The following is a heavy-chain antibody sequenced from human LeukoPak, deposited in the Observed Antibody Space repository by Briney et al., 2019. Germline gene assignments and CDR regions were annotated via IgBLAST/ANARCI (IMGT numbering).Heavy chain of an antibody. D-gene: IGHD3-22*01. V-gene: IGHV4-61*02. Sequence: SETLSLTCTVSGGSISSGSYYWSWIRQPAGKGLEWIGRIYTSGSTNYNPSLKSRVTISVDTSKNQFSLKLSSVTAADTAVYYCASLPTHFPPWYYYDSSGPYYFDYWGQGTLVTVSS. J-gene: IGHJ4*02. CDR1: GGSISSGSYY. CDR2: IYTSGST. CDR3: ASLPTHFPPWYYYDSSGPYYFDY.